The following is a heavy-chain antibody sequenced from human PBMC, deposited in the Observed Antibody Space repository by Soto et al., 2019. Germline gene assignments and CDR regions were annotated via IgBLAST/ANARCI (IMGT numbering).Heavy chain of an antibody. CDR1: GFTFSDYD. D-gene: IGHD2-15*01. V-gene: IGHV3-13*05. Sequence: EVQLLESGGGSVQPGGSLRLSCTASGFTFSDYDMHWVRQGSGKGLEWVSTIGAAREPYYTGYVKGRCTISRENARNSIVLQMNTLTVGDTAVYDCARAYSDRPTRRADYYYPLDVWGQGTMVTVSS. J-gene: IGHJ6*02. CDR2: IGAAREP. CDR3: ARAYSDRPTRRADYYYPLDV.